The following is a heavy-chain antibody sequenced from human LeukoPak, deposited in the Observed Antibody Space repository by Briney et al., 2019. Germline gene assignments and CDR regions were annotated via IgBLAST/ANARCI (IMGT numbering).Heavy chain of an antibody. CDR2: ISTSSNFM. Sequence: GGSLRLSCAASGFAFNTYNMHWVRQAPGEGLEWVSVISTSSNFMYYADSVKGRFTISRDNAKNSLHLQMNSLRAEDTAVYYCATETIGRHYDYWGQGTLLTVSS. V-gene: IGHV3-21*01. CDR3: ATETIGRHYDY. D-gene: IGHD1-14*01. CDR1: GFAFNTYN. J-gene: IGHJ4*02.